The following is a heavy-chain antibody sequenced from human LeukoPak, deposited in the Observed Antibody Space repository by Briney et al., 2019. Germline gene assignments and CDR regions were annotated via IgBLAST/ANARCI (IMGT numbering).Heavy chain of an antibody. D-gene: IGHD4-17*01. J-gene: IGHJ4*02. CDR2: ISWNSGSI. CDR1: GFTFDDYA. Sequence: PGRSLRLSCATAGFTFDDYALHWVRQAPGKGLEWVSGISWNSGSIVYADSVKGRFTISRDNSKNTLYLQMNSLRAEDTAVYYCAKETGDVYGDQVFDYWGQGTLVTVSS. CDR3: AKETGDVYGDQVFDY. V-gene: IGHV3-9*01.